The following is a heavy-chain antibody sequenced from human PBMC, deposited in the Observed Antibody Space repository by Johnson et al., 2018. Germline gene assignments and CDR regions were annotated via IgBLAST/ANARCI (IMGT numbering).Heavy chain of an antibody. CDR3: ARARVTMIVATTKYYFDY. D-gene: IGHD3-22*01. CDR2: INHSGST. V-gene: IGHV4-34*01. CDR1: GGSLSGYY. Sequence: QVQLQQWGAGLLKPSETLSLTCAVYGGSLSGYYWSWIRQPPGKGLEWIGEINHSGSTKYNTSLKSRVPISVHTSEHQFSLKLSSVTAADTAVSDCARARVTMIVATTKYYFDYWGQGTLVTVSS. J-gene: IGHJ4*02.